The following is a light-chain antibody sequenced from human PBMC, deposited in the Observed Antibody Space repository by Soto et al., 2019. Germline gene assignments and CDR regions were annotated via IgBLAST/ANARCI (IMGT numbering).Light chain of an antibody. J-gene: IGKJ5*01. CDR2: AAS. CDR1: HNINTY. V-gene: IGKV1-39*01. CDR3: QQYGGSPIT. Sequence: DIQMTQSPSSLSASVGDRVAITCRASHNINTYLNWYQQRPGKAPRLLIYAASSVQGGVPVRFSGSGSGTDFTLTISRLEPEDFALYYCQQYGGSPITFGLGTRLEIK.